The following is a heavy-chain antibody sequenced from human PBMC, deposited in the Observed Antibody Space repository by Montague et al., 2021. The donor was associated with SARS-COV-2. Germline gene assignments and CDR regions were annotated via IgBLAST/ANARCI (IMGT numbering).Heavy chain of an antibody. CDR2: IYYSGST. CDR1: GGSISSSSYY. Sequence: SETLSLTCTVSGGSISSSSYYWGWIRQPPGKGLEWIGSIYYSGSTYYNPSLKSRVTISVDTSKNQFSLKLSSATAADTAVYYCARQSVNYYDNSGYPFDYWGQGTLVTVSS. D-gene: IGHD3-22*01. CDR3: ARQSVNYYDNSGYPFDY. V-gene: IGHV4-39*01. J-gene: IGHJ4*02.